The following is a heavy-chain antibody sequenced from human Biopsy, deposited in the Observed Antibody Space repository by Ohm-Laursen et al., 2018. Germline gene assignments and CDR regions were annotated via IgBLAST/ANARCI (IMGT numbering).Heavy chain of an antibody. CDR2: ISYNERT. CDR1: GASVKTSGYF. D-gene: IGHD3-9*01. J-gene: IGHJ2*01. CDR3: VREPKTGTAEAWYFDL. Sequence: TLSLTCSVSGASVKTSGYFWAWIRQRPGKGLEWIGYISYNERTHYNPSLTSRLAISFDTSNNRISLQLRSVSVADTAVHCCVREPKTGTAEAWYFDLWGRGSPVTVPS. V-gene: IGHV4-31*03.